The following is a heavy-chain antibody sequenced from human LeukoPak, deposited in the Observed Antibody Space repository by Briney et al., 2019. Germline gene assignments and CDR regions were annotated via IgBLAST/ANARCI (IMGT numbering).Heavy chain of an antibody. Sequence: ASVKVSCKASGYTFTSYDINWVRQATGQGLEWMGWMNPNSGNTGYAQKFQGRVTMTRNTSISTAYMELSSLRSEDTAGYYCARGSRWSSCGPYAFDIWGQGTMVTVSS. CDR2: MNPNSGNT. D-gene: IGHD6-13*01. J-gene: IGHJ3*02. CDR1: GYTFTSYD. V-gene: IGHV1-8*01. CDR3: ARGSRWSSCGPYAFDI.